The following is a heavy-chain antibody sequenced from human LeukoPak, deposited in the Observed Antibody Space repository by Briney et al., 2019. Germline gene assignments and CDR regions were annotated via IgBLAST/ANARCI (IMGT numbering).Heavy chain of an antibody. CDR3: ARVLGQVRHIVVVVEGPRGYFDY. D-gene: IGHD2-15*01. J-gene: IGHJ4*02. CDR2: IRYEGITK. CDR1: GFTFSSRG. V-gene: IGHV3-30*02. Sequence: PGGSLRLSCATSGFTFSSRGMHWVRQIPGKGLEWVAFIRYEGITKYYADSVKGRFTVSRDNSKNTLYLQMNNLRVEDTAVYYCARVLGQVRHIVVVVEGPRGYFDYWGQGTLVTVSS.